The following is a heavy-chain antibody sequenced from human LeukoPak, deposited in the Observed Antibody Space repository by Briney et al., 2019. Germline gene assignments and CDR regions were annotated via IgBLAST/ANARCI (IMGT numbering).Heavy chain of an antibody. CDR1: GFTFSNAW. V-gene: IGHV3-15*01. CDR3: TRIIKSGSFDY. D-gene: IGHD1-26*01. CDR2: IKSKTDGGTT. Sequence: GGSLRLACAASGFTFSNAWMNWVRQAPGKGLEWVGRIKSKTDGGTTDYAAPVKGRFTISRDDSTNTLFLQMNSLKTEDTALYYCTRIIKSGSFDYWGQGTLVTVSS. J-gene: IGHJ4*02.